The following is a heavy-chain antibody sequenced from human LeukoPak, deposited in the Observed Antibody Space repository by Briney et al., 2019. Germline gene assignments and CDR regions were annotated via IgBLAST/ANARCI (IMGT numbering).Heavy chain of an antibody. V-gene: IGHV4-61*02. CDR2: IYTSGST. CDR3: ARTYYYGSGSHGRFDY. D-gene: IGHD3-10*01. J-gene: IGHJ4*02. CDR1: GGSISSGSYY. Sequence: SQTLSLTCPVSGGSISSGSYYWSWIRQPAGKGLEWIGRIYTSGSTNYNPSLKSRVTISVDTSKNQFSLKLSSVTAADTAVYYCARTYYYGSGSHGRFDYWGQGTLVTVSS.